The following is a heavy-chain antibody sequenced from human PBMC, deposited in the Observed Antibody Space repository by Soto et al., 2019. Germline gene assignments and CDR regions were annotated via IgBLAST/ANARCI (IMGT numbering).Heavy chain of an antibody. Sequence: SETLSLTCAVSGYSISSGYYWGWIRQPPGEGLEWIGSIYHSGSTYYNPSLKSRVTISVDTSKNQFSLKLSSVTAADTAVYYCARDAPIFGVVIMAGWFDPWGQGXLVTVSS. CDR2: IYHSGST. CDR3: ARDAPIFGVVIMAGWFDP. J-gene: IGHJ5*02. V-gene: IGHV4-38-2*02. CDR1: GYSISSGYY. D-gene: IGHD3-3*01.